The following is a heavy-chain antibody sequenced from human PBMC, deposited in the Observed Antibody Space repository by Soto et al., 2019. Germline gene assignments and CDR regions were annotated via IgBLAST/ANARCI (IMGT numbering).Heavy chain of an antibody. CDR3: ARAVTYYDILTGYFRSGYFDY. CDR2: INHSGSN. V-gene: IGHV4-39*07. CDR1: GGSISSHSHY. D-gene: IGHD3-9*01. J-gene: IGHJ4*02. Sequence: PSETLSLTCSVSGGSISSHSHYWGWIRQPPGKGLEWIGEINHSGSNNYNPSLKSRVTISVDTSKNQFSLKLSSVTAADTAVYYCARAVTYYDILTGYFRSGYFDYWGQGTLVTVSS.